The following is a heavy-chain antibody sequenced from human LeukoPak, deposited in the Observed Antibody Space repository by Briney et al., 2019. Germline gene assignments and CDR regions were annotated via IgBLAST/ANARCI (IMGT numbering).Heavy chain of an antibody. D-gene: IGHD3-10*01. V-gene: IGHV3-30*04. Sequence: GGSLRLSCAASGFTFGSYAMHWVRQAPGKGLEWVAVISYDGSNKYYADSVKGRFTISRDNFKNTLYLQMNSLRAEDTAMYYCARDIYYGSGSSSPSDPWGQGTLVTVSS. CDR3: ARDIYYGSGSSSPSDP. CDR1: GFTFGSYA. J-gene: IGHJ5*02. CDR2: ISYDGSNK.